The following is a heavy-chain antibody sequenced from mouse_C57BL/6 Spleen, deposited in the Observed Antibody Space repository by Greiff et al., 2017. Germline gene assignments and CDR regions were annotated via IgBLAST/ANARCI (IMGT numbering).Heavy chain of an antibody. Sequence: QVHLKQPGAELVKPGASVKLSCKASGYTFTSYWMHWVKQRPGQGLEWIGKINPSNGGTNYNEKFKSKATLTVDKSSSTAYMQLSSLTSEDSAVYYCARWDTSVVGLGYWGQGTTLTVSS. D-gene: IGHD1-1*01. CDR1: GYTFTSYW. CDR3: ARWDTSVVGLGY. J-gene: IGHJ2*01. V-gene: IGHV1-53*01. CDR2: INPSNGGT.